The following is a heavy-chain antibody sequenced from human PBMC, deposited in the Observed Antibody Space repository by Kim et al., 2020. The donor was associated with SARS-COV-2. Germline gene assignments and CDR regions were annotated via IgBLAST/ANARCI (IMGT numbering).Heavy chain of an antibody. CDR2: VSGDGGTK. J-gene: IGHJ4*02. V-gene: IGHV3-30*03. CDR1: GFTFSSYT. CDR3: ARGEGYCSGGTCYRYFDY. Sequence: GGSLRLSCAASGFTFSSYTIHWVRQAPGKGLEWVAVVSGDGGTKYYADSVKGRFTISRDNSRNTLYLQMKSLRAEDTAVYYCARGEGYCSGGTCYRYFDYWGQGTLVTVSS. D-gene: IGHD2-15*01.